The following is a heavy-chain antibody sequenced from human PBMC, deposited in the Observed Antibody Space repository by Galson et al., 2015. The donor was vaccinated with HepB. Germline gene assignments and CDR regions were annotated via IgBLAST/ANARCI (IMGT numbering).Heavy chain of an antibody. CDR1: GFRFSDYG. CDR3: AKCLGSGASCYKATIDY. V-gene: IGHV3-30*18. Sequence: SLRLSCAASGFRFSDYGMHWVRQAPGKGLEWVAVIAYDGINRHYADSVKGRFTISGDSSKNTVVLEMNSLRADDTAFYHCAKCLGSGASCYKATIDYWGQGTLVTVSS. J-gene: IGHJ4*02. D-gene: IGHD2-2*02. CDR2: IAYDGINR.